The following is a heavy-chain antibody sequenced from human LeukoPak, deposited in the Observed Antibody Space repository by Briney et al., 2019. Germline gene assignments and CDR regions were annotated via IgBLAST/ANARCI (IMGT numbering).Heavy chain of an antibody. Sequence: SETLSLTCSVSGGSISGTSYCWGWIRQPPGKGPEWIGSHYHTGRIYHNPSLNSRVTISVDTSKNQFSLKLSSVTDADTAVYYCAREGSDNWGLFDNWGRGTLVTVSS. V-gene: IGHV4-39*07. CDR2: HYHTGRI. CDR1: GGSISGTSYC. D-gene: IGHD1-1*01. CDR3: AREGSDNWGLFDN. J-gene: IGHJ4*02.